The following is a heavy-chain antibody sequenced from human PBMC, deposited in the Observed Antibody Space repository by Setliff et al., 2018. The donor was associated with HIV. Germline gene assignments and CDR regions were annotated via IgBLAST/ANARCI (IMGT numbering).Heavy chain of an antibody. CDR1: GGTFSSYG. J-gene: IGHJ4*02. D-gene: IGHD3-22*01. V-gene: IGHV1-18*01. Sequence: ASVKVSCKASGGTFSSYGISWVRQAPGQGLEWMGWISAYNGNTNYAQKLQGRVTMTTDTSTSTAYMELRSLRSDDTAVYYCAREGYYDSSGYLTPDYRGQGTLVTVSS. CDR3: AREGYYDSSGYLTPDY. CDR2: ISAYNGNT.